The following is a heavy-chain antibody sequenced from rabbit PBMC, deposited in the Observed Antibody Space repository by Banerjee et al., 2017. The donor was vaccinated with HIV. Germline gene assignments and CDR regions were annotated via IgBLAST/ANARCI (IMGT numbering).Heavy chain of an antibody. D-gene: IGHD4-1*01. CDR2: IYTGSGST. J-gene: IGHJ6*01. V-gene: IGHV1S45*01. CDR1: GFSFSSSYY. Sequence: QEQLEESGGDLVKPGAPLTLTCTPSGFSFSSSYYMCWFRQAPGKGLEWIACIYTGSGSTYYASWAKGRFTISKTSSTTVTLQMTSLTAADSATYFCARRVSDWGDDLWGQGTLVTVS. CDR3: ARRVSDWGDDL.